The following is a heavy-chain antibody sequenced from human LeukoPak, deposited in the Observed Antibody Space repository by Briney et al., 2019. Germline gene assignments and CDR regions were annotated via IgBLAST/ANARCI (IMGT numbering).Heavy chain of an antibody. D-gene: IGHD6-13*01. J-gene: IGHJ4*02. CDR1: GLSFSGYA. V-gene: IGHV3-23*01. CDR2: ISGSGSTT. Sequence: GGSLRLSCAASGLSFSGYAMSWVRQAPGKGLEWVSGISGSGSTTFYVDSVKGRFTISRDNSKNTLYLQMNSLRAEGTAIYYCAKGFRGYRSSFFDYWGQGTLVTVSS. CDR3: AKGFRGYRSSFFDY.